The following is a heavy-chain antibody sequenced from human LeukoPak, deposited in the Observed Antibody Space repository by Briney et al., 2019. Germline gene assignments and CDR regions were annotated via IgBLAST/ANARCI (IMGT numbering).Heavy chain of an antibody. CDR3: TRALSINGVCEWFDP. CDR2: LSTRGNT. CDR1: GASVSSGNYF. J-gene: IGHJ5*02. Sequence: SETLSLTCSVSGASVSSGNYFWTWIRQPTGKGLEWIGRLSTRGNTNYNPSLESRVTISGDTSKNQFSLQLRSVTAADTAVYYCTRALSINGVCEWFDPWGQGTLVTVSS. D-gene: IGHD2-8*01. V-gene: IGHV4-61*02.